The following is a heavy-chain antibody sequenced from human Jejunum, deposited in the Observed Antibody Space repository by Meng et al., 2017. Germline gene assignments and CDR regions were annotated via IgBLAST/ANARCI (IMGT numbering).Heavy chain of an antibody. D-gene: IGHD3-22*01. CDR2: INPSSGDA. V-gene: IGHV1-2*06. CDR1: GYTFIDSY. J-gene: IGHJ4*02. CDR3: ARDGGNYDFDY. Sequence: ASVKVSCKASGYTFIDSYVHWVRQAPGQGLEWMGRINPSSGDASSAQKFQGRVTLTWDTSIGTAYMDLSSLRSDDSAIYYCARDGGNYDFDYWGQGNLVHVAS.